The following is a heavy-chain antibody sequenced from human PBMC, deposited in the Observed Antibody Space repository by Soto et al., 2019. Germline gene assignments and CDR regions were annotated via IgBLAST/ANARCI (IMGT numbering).Heavy chain of an antibody. J-gene: IGHJ6*02. D-gene: IGHD2-2*01. CDR1: GGTFSSYA. Sequence: SVKVSCKASGGTFSSYAISWVRQAPGQGLEWMGGIIPIFGTANYAQKFQGRVTITADKSTSTAYMELSSLRSEDTAVYYCARGHIVVVPAAQTNYYYGMDVWGQGTTVTVSS. CDR3: ARGHIVVVPAAQTNYYYGMDV. CDR2: IIPIFGTA. V-gene: IGHV1-69*06.